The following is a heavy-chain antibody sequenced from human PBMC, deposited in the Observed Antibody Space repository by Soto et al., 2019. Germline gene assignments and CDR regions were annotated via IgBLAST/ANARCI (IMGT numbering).Heavy chain of an antibody. V-gene: IGHV1-69*08. CDR2: IIPILGIA. J-gene: IGHJ2*01. Sequence: QVQLVQSGAEVKKPGSSVKVSCKASGGTFSSYTISWVRQAPGQGLEWMGRIIPILGIANYAQKFQGRVTITADKSTSTAYMELSSLRSEDTAVYYCARDRYCSSTSCLLHYWYFDLWGRGTLVTVSS. CDR3: ARDRYCSSTSCLLHYWYFDL. D-gene: IGHD2-2*01. CDR1: GGTFSSYT.